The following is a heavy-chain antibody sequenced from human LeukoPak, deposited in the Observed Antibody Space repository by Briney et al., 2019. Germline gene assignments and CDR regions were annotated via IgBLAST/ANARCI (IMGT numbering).Heavy chain of an antibody. V-gene: IGHV4-34*01. CDR2: INHSGST. Sequence: SETLSLTCAVYGGSFSGYYWSWIRQPPGKGLEWIGEINHSGSTNYNPSLKSRVTISVDTSKNQFSLKLSSVTAADTAVYYCASTTAPYWFDPWGQGTLVTVSS. J-gene: IGHJ5*02. CDR1: GGSFSGYY. CDR3: ASTTAPYWFDP. D-gene: IGHD4-17*01.